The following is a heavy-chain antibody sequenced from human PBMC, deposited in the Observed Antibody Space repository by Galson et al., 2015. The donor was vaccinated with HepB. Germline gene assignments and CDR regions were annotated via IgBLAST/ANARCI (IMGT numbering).Heavy chain of an antibody. J-gene: IGHJ6*02. CDR2: IIPIFGTA. V-gene: IGHV1-69*06. CDR3: ARDYYGSGSYYPYYYGMDV. Sequence: SVKVSCKASGGTFSSYAISWVRQAPGQGLEWMGGIIPIFGTANYAQKFQGRVTITADKSTSTAYMELSSLRSEDTAVYYCARDYYGSGSYYPYYYGMDVWGQGTTVTVSS. D-gene: IGHD3-10*01. CDR1: GGTFSSYA.